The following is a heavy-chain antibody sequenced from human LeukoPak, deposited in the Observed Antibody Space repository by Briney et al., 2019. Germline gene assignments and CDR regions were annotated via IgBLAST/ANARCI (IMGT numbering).Heavy chain of an antibody. CDR2: VYYSGRT. Sequence: SETLSLTCTVSGGSISPYYWSWIRQPPGKGLEWIGYVYYSGRTTYNPSLKSRVTISVDTSKNQFSLKLSSVTAADTAVYYCAREPPDCSGGSCYSAGYDYWGQGTLVTVSS. D-gene: IGHD2-15*01. CDR1: GGSISPYY. V-gene: IGHV4-59*12. CDR3: AREPPDCSGGSCYSAGYDY. J-gene: IGHJ4*02.